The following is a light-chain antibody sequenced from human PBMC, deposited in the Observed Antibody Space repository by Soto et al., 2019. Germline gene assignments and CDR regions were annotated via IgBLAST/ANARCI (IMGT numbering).Light chain of an antibody. Sequence: DIQMTQSPSSLSASVGDRVTITCRASQDIGYSLAWFQQKPGKAPKSLIYAAGSLHLGVPSKFIGSGSGTDFTLTISSLQPEDFATYHCQQYDSHPHTFGQGTNLEIK. CDR3: QQYDSHPHT. CDR1: QDIGYS. CDR2: AAG. J-gene: IGKJ2*01. V-gene: IGKV1-16*02.